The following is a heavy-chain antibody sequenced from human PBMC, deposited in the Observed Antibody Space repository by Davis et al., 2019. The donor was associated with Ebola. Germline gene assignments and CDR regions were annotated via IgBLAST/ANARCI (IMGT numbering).Heavy chain of an antibody. CDR3: ARDGLVPDAIRGGFDP. CDR2: ISGYSGDT. Sequence: AASVKVSCKASGYTFTSYGISWVRQAPGQGLEWLGWISGYSGDTKYEQKVQDRVTLTTETSTSTAYMEMRSLTSDDTALYYCARDGLVPDAIRGGFDPWGQGMLVTVSS. J-gene: IGHJ5*02. CDR1: GYTFTSYG. V-gene: IGHV1-18*01. D-gene: IGHD2-2*01.